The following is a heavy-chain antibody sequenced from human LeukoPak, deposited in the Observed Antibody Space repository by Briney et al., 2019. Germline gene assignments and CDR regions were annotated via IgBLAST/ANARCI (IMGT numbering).Heavy chain of an antibody. J-gene: IGHJ4*02. CDR3: ARIRYADGGDYVYYFDY. CDR2: IYHSGST. CDR1: GGSISSSNW. D-gene: IGHD4-17*01. V-gene: IGHV4-4*02. Sequence: SETLSLTCAVSGGSISSSNWWSWVRQPPGKGLEWIGEIYHSGSTNYNPSLKSRVTISVDKSKNQFSLKLSSVTAADTAVYYCARIRYADGGDYVYYFDYWGQGTLVTVSS.